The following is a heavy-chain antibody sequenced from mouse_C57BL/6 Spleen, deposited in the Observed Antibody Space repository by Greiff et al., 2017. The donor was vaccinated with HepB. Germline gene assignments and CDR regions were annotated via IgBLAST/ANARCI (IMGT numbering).Heavy chain of an antibody. CDR3: ARWGLRGNYCDY. J-gene: IGHJ2*01. Sequence: VQLQQSGPELVKPGASVKISCKASGYAFSSSWMNWVKQRPGKGLEWIGRIYPGDGDTNYNGKFKGKATLTADKSSSTAYMQLSSLTSEDSAIYDCARWGLRGNYCDYWGQGTTLTVSS. CDR2: IYPGDGDT. D-gene: IGHD3-3*01. V-gene: IGHV1-82*01. CDR1: GYAFSSSW.